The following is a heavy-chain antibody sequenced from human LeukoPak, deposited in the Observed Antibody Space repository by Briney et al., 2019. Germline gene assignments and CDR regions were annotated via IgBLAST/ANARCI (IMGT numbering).Heavy chain of an antibody. CDR2: IYYSGST. CDR1: GGSISSRSYY. CDR3: ARYSYCGEDWFDR. J-gene: IGHJ5*02. D-gene: IGHD5-18*01. V-gene: IGHV4-39*01. Sequence: PSETLSLTCTVSGGSISSRSYYWGWIRQPPGKGLEWIGSIYYSGSTYYNPSLKSRVTISVDTSKNQFSLNLNSVTAADTAVYYCARYSYCGEDWFDRWGQGTLVTVSS.